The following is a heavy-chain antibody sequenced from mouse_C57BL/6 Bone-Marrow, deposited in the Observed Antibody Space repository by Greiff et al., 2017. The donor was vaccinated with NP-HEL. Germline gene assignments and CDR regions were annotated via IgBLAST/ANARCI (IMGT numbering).Heavy chain of an antibody. CDR3: GGAVRYYFDY. CDR1: GYTFTDYT. Sequence: QVQLQESDAELVKPGASVKISCKVSGYTFTDYTIHWMKQRPEQGLEWIGYIYPGDGSTTYNEKFKGKATLTADKSSSTAYMQLNSLTSEDAAVYFYGGAVRYYFDYGGQGNTLTVTA. V-gene: IGHV1-78*01. CDR2: IYPGDGST. J-gene: IGHJ2*01.